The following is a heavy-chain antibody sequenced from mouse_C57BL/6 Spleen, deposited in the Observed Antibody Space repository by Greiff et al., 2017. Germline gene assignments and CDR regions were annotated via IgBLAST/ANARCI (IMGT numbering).Heavy chain of an antibody. Sequence: EVQLQQSGPVLVKPGPSVKISCKASGFTFTDYYMHWVKQSPGPSLEWIGLVYPYNGGTSYNQKFKGKATLTVDTSSSTAYMELNSLTSEDTAVYYCARFLDSYHGAMDYWGQGTSVTVSS. J-gene: IGHJ4*01. D-gene: IGHD2-12*01. CDR1: GFTFTDYY. V-gene: IGHV1-36*01. CDR3: ARFLDSYHGAMDY. CDR2: VYPYNGGT.